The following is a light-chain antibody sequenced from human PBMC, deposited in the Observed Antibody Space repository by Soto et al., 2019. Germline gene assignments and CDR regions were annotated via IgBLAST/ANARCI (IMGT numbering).Light chain of an antibody. J-gene: IGLJ1*01. CDR1: SSDVGGYNY. Sequence: QSALTQPRSVSGSPGQSVTISCTGTSSDVGGYNYVSWYQQCPGKAPKLIIYEVSDRPSGVSHRFSGSKSGNTASLTISGLQAEDEADYYCSSYTTSSTYVFGTGTKLTVL. V-gene: IGLV2-14*01. CDR2: EVS. CDR3: SSYTTSSTYV.